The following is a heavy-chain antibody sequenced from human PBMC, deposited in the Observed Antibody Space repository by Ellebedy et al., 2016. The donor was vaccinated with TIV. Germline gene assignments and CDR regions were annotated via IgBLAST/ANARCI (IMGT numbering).Heavy chain of an antibody. Sequence: GESLKISXAASGFTFSSYWISWVRQAPGKGLEWVANIKQDGSEKYYVDSVKGRFTISRDNGKNSLYLQMNSLRAEDTAVYYCATNCGGDCYSLWVYWGQGTLVTVSS. CDR3: ATNCGGDCYSLWVY. D-gene: IGHD2-21*02. J-gene: IGHJ4*02. CDR1: GFTFSSYW. V-gene: IGHV3-7*01. CDR2: IKQDGSEK.